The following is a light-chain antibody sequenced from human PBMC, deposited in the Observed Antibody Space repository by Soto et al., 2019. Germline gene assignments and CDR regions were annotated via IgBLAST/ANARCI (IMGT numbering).Light chain of an antibody. J-gene: IGLJ2*01. Sequence: QSALTQPASVSGSPGQSITISCAGTRDDIGAYDYVSWYQQHPGNAPKLLVYEVTNRPSGVSDRFSGPKSGNTASLTISGLQAEDEADYYCKSYTNSSAVVFGGATKVTV. CDR2: EVT. V-gene: IGLV2-14*01. CDR3: KSYTNSSAVV. CDR1: RDDIGAYDY.